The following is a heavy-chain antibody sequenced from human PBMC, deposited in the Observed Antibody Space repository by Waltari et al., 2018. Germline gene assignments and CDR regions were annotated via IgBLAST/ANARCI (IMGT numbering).Heavy chain of an antibody. V-gene: IGHV4-30-2*01. CDR1: GGSISSGGYS. CDR3: AREGGPYCGGDCSFDY. CDR2: IYHSGST. Sequence: QLQLQESGSGLVKPSQTLSLTCAVSGGSISSGGYSWTWIRQPPGKGLEWIGYIYHSGSTYYNPSLRSRVTISVDRSKNHFSLKLTSVTAADTAVYYCAREGGPYCGGDCSFDYWGQGTLVTVSS. D-gene: IGHD2-21*02. J-gene: IGHJ4*02.